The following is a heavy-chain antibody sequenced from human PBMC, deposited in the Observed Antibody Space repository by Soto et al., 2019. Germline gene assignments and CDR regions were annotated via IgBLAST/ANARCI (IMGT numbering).Heavy chain of an antibody. CDR1: EYSFSIFW. CDR3: ARHQAGSGNANFDF. Sequence: PGESLKSSCQAFEYSFSIFWISWVRQLPGKGLEWMGRIDPSNSYVAYSPSFQGQVTISVDRSARTAFLHWSSLKASDSATYYCARHQAGSGNANFDFWGQGSQVTVSS. D-gene: IGHD3-10*01. CDR2: IDPSNSYV. J-gene: IGHJ4*02. V-gene: IGHV5-10-1*04.